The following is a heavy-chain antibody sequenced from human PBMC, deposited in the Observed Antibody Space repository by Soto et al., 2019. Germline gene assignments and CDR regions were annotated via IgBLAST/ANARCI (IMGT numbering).Heavy chain of an antibody. CDR2: IYHSGST. D-gene: IGHD1-1*01. CDR1: GGSISSGGYS. V-gene: IGHV4-30-2*01. CDR3: GTGASTTHGMTPEQLDY. J-gene: IGHJ4*02. Sequence: NPSETLSLTCAVSGGSISSGGYSWSWIRQPPGKGLEWIGYIYHSGSTYYNPSLKSRVTISVDRSKNQFSLKLSSVTAADTAVYYRGTGASTTHGMTPEQLDYWGQGTLVTVSS.